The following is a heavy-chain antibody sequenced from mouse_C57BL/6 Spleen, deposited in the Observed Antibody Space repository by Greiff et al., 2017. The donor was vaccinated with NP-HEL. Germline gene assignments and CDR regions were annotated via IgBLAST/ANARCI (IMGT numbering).Heavy chain of an antibody. CDR3: ARCPMVTTKKDYYAMDY. CDR2: INPNNGGT. V-gene: IGHV1-22*01. CDR1: GYTFTDYN. D-gene: IGHD2-2*01. Sequence: SGPELVKPGASVKMSCKASGYTFTDYNMHWVKQSHGKSLEWIGYINPNNGGTSYNQKFKGKATLTVNKSSSTAYMELRSLTSEDSAVYYCARCPMVTTKKDYYAMDYWGQGTSVTVSS. J-gene: IGHJ4*01.